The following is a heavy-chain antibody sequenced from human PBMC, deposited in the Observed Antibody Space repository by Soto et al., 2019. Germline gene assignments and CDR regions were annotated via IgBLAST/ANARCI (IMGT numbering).Heavy chain of an antibody. V-gene: IGHV4-59*08. Sequence: QVQLQESGPGLVKPSETLSLTCTVSGGSISSYYWSWIRQPPGKGLEWIGYIYFRGSTNYNPSLKGRVTISVDTSKTQFSLKLSSVTAADTAVYYCASHMVRGVPFGYWGQGTLVTVSS. CDR3: ASHMVRGVPFGY. CDR2: IYFRGST. CDR1: GGSISSYY. D-gene: IGHD3-10*01. J-gene: IGHJ4*02.